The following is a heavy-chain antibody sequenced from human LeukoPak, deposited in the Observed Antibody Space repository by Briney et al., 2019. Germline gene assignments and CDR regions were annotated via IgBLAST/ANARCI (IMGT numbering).Heavy chain of an antibody. D-gene: IGHD3-22*01. CDR1: GFTFDDYA. CDR3: AKGISSGYPDAFDI. Sequence: PGRSLRLSCAASGFTFDDYALHWVRQAPGKGLEWVSGISWNSGSIGYADSVKGRFTISRDNAKNSLYPQMNSLRAEDMALYYCAKGISSGYPDAFDIWGQGTMVTVSS. CDR2: ISWNSGSI. J-gene: IGHJ3*02. V-gene: IGHV3-9*03.